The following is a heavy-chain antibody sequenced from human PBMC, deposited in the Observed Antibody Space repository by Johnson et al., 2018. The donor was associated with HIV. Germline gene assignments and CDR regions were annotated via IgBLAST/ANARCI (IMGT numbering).Heavy chain of an antibody. D-gene: IGHD1-7*01. CDR2: ISYDGSNK. Sequence: QVQLVESGGGVVQPGRSLRLSCAASGFTFSSYAMHWVRQAPGKGLEWVAVISYDGSNKYYADSVRGRFTISRDNSKNTLYLQMNSLRAEDTAVYYCAKGGFITGTKDAFDIWGRGTMVTVSS. V-gene: IGHV3-30*04. CDR3: AKGGFITGTKDAFDI. J-gene: IGHJ3*02. CDR1: GFTFSSYA.